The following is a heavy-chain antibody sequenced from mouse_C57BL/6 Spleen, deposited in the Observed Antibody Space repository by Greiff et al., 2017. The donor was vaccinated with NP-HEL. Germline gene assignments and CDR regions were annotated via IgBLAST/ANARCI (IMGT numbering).Heavy chain of an antibody. J-gene: IGHJ1*03. CDR3: ARDYGSSPYWYFDV. V-gene: IGHV1-39*01. CDR1: GYSFTDYN. CDR2: INPNYGTT. D-gene: IGHD1-1*01. Sequence: EVHLVESGPELVKPGASVKISCKASGYSFTDYNMNWVKQSNGKSLEWIGVINPNYGTTSYNQKFKGKATLTVDQSSSTAYMQLNSLTSEDSAVYYCARDYGSSPYWYFDVWGTGTTVTVSS.